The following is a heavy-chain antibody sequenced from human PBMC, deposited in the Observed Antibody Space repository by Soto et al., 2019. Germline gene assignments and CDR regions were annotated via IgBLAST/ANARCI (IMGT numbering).Heavy chain of an antibody. Sequence: QVQLVESGGGVGQPGRSLRLSCAASGFTFSSYAMHWVRQAPGKGLEWVAVISYDGSNKYYADSVKGRFTISRDNSKNTLYLQMNSMRAEDTAVYYCARFGVSLGDYFDYWGQGTLVTVSS. CDR1: GFTFSSYA. CDR3: ARFGVSLGDYFDY. V-gene: IGHV3-30-3*01. D-gene: IGHD3-16*01. CDR2: ISYDGSNK. J-gene: IGHJ4*02.